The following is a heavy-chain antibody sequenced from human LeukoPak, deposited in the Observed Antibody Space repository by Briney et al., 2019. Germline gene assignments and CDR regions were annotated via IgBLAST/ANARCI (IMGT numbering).Heavy chain of an antibody. CDR3: ARPAAGMYYYYYMDV. Sequence: PGGSLRLSCAASGFTFSDYYMSWIRQAPGKGLEWVSYISSSGSTIYYADSVKGRFTISRDNAKNSLYLQMNSLRAEDTAVYYCARPAAGMYYYYYMDVWGKGTTVTVSS. V-gene: IGHV3-11*01. CDR2: ISSSGSTI. D-gene: IGHD6-13*01. CDR1: GFTFSDYY. J-gene: IGHJ6*03.